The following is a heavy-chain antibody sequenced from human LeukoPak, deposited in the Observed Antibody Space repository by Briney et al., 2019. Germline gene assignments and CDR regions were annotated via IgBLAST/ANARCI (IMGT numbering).Heavy chain of an antibody. J-gene: IGHJ4*02. Sequence: GGSLRLSCAASGFTFSNYAMSWVRQAPGKGLEWVSAIVGSGGSTYYADSVKGRFTISRDNSKNTLFLQMNSLRVGDTALYYCSKWGDYDVLTGYYDSDFWGQGTLVTVSS. CDR3: SKWGDYDVLTGYYDSDF. D-gene: IGHD3-9*01. CDR2: IVGSGGST. V-gene: IGHV3-23*01. CDR1: GFTFSNYA.